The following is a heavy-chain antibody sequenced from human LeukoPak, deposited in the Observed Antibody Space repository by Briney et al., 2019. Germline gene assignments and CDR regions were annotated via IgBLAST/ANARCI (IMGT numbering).Heavy chain of an antibody. CDR3: ARDIAVVLYYFDY. Sequence: ASVKVSYKASGYTFTSYAMHWVRQAPGQRLEWMGWINAGNGNTKYSQKFQGRVTITRDTSASTAYMELSSLRSEDTAVYYCARDIAVVLYYFDYWGQGTLVTVSS. J-gene: IGHJ4*02. CDR1: GYTFTSYA. D-gene: IGHD6-19*01. V-gene: IGHV1-3*01. CDR2: INAGNGNT.